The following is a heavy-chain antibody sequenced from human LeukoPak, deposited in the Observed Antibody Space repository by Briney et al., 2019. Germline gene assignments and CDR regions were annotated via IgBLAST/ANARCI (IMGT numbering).Heavy chain of an antibody. CDR1: GFTFDDYA. CDR2: ISWNSGSI. Sequence: GGSLRLSCAASGFTFDDYAMHWVRQAPGKGLEWVSGISWNSGSIGYADSVKGRFTISRDNAKNSLYLQMNSLRAEDTALYYCAKDSQDYGDCYFAYWFQVTLVTVSA. D-gene: IGHD4-17*01. V-gene: IGHV3-9*01. CDR3: AKDSQDYGDCYFAY. J-gene: IGHJ4*02.